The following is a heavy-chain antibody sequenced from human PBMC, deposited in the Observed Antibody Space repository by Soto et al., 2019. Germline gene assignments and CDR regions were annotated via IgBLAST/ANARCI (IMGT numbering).Heavy chain of an antibody. V-gene: IGHV4-34*01. CDR2: INHSGST. D-gene: IGHD2-21*02. CDR1: GGSFSGYY. Sequence: SETLSLTCAVYGGSFSGYYWGWIRQPPGKGLEWIGEINHSGSTNYNPSLKSRVTISVDTSKNQFSLKLSSVTAADTAVYYCARRVVVTANRFDYWGQGTLVTVSS. J-gene: IGHJ4*02. CDR3: ARRVVVTANRFDY.